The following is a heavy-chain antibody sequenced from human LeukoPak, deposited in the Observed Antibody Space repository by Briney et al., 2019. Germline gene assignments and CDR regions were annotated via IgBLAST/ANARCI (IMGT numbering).Heavy chain of an antibody. Sequence: GGSLRLSCAASGFTFSSYAMSWVRQAPGKGLEWVANIRQDGSEKYYVDSVKGRFTISRDNGKNSLYLQMNSLRAEDTAVYYCARDLAHLYYDILTGHVGYWGQGTLVTVSS. CDR3: ARDLAHLYYDILTGHVGY. J-gene: IGHJ4*02. V-gene: IGHV3-7*01. CDR2: IRQDGSEK. D-gene: IGHD3-9*01. CDR1: GFTFSSYA.